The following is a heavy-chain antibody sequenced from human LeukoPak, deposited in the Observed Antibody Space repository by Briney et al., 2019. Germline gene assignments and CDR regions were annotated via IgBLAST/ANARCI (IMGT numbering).Heavy chain of an antibody. V-gene: IGHV3-23*01. CDR1: GFTFSSYA. J-gene: IGHJ4*02. D-gene: IGHD3-22*01. CDR2: ISGAGGAT. Sequence: GGSLRLSCAASGFTFSSYAMSWVRQAPGKGLEWVSAISGAGGATYYADSVNGRFTFSRDNSKNTLYLQMNSLRVEDTAVYYCAKSQEDDSSGYYYSNFDSWGQGTLVTVSS. CDR3: AKSQEDDSSGYYYSNFDS.